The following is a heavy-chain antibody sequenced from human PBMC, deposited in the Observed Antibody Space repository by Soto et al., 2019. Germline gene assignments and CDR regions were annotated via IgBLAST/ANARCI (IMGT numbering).Heavy chain of an antibody. CDR2: IIPASDTE. D-gene: IGHD2-21*02. CDR1: GGTFGTYG. V-gene: IGHV1-69*14. J-gene: IGHJ6*02. CDR3: ATAVTAGTYYNYGLDV. Sequence: VHLVQSGAEVKKPGSSVNISCKASGGTFGTYGLNWVRQFPGQGLEWMGGIIPASDTENYAQKFQGRVTITADKSTNIAHMQMDSLTSDDTAVYYCATAVTAGTYYNYGLDVWGQGTTVTVS.